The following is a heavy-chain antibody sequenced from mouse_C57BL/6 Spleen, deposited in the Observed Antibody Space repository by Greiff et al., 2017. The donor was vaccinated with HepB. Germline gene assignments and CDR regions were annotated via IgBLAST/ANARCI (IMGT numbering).Heavy chain of an antibody. CDR3: AAPREYDGGFAY. D-gene: IGHD2-12*01. J-gene: IGHJ3*01. V-gene: IGHV1-18*01. Sequence: EVQLQQSGPELVKPGASVKIPCKASGYTFTDYNMDWVKQSHGKSLEWIGDINPNNGGTIYNQKFKGKATLTVDKSSSTAYMELRSLTSEDTAVYYCAAPREYDGGFAYWGQGTLVTVSA. CDR2: INPNNGGT. CDR1: GYTFTDYN.